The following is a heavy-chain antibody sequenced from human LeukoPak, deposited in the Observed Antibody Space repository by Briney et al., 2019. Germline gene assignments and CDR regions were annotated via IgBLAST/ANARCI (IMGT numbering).Heavy chain of an antibody. D-gene: IGHD5-12*01. CDR2: ISRSSGYM. Sequence: PGGSLRLSCTASGFDFFAYSMNWVRQAPGKGLEWVSSISRSSGYMYYADSLKGRFTTSRDNTKNSLYLQLNSLRADDTAVYYCARDLDNSGYDYWGQGVLVTVSS. CDR3: ARDLDNSGYDY. V-gene: IGHV3-21*06. CDR1: GFDFFAYS. J-gene: IGHJ4*02.